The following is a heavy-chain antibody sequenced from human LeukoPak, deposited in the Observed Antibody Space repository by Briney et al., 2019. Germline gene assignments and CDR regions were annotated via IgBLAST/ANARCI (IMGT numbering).Heavy chain of an antibody. CDR2: IYSGGST. CDR1: GFIVSSNY. J-gene: IGHJ4*02. D-gene: IGHD4-17*01. Sequence: GGSLRLSCAASGFIVSSNYMSWVRQAPGKGLEWVSVIYSGGSTYYADSVKGRFTISRDNSKNTLYLQMNSLRDEDTAVYFCARATTTRTRFDYWGRGTLVTVSS. CDR3: ARATTTRTRFDY. V-gene: IGHV3-53*01.